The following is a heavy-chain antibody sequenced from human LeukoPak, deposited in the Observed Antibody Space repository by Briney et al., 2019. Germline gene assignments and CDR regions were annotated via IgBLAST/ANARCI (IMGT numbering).Heavy chain of an antibody. CDR1: GGSFSGYY. CDR3: ARGGNGFDP. D-gene: IGHD2-8*01. CDR2: INHSGST. V-gene: IGHV4-34*01. Sequence: SETLSLTCAVYGGSFSGYYWSWIRQPPGKGLEWIGEINHSGSTNYNPSLKSRVTISVDTSKNQFSLRLSSVTAADTAVYYCARGGNGFDPWGQGTLVTVSS. J-gene: IGHJ5*02.